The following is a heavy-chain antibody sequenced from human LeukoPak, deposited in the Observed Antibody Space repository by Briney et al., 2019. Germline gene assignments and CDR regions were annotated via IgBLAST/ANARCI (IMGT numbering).Heavy chain of an antibody. CDR3: ARVVVVRGSYYFDY. V-gene: IGHV4-30-4*07. D-gene: IGHD3-16*01. CDR2: IYYSGST. CDR1: GGSISSGGYS. Sequence: SETLSLTCAVSGGSISSGGYSWSWIRQPPGKGLEWIGYIYYSGSTYYNPSLKSRVTISVDTSKNQFSLKLSSVTAADTAVYYCARVVVVRGSYYFDYWGQGTLVTVSS. J-gene: IGHJ4*02.